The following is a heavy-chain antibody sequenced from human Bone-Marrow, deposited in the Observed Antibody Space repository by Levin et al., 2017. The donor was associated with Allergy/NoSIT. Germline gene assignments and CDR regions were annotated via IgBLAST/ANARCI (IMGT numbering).Heavy chain of an antibody. CDR3: ARDYFSGWFPTG. V-gene: IGHV3-7*01. D-gene: IGHD6-19*01. CDR1: GFTFNNYW. Sequence: GESLKISCAASGFTFNNYWMSWVRQAPGKGLEWVANINQDGRQRNYVDSVRGRFAISRDNAKNSLYLQMNSLRAEDTALYYCARDYFSGWFPTGWGQGTLVTVSS. J-gene: IGHJ4*02. CDR2: INQDGRQR.